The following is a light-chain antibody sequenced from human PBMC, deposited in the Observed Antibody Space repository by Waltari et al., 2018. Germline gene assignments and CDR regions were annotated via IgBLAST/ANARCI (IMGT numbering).Light chain of an antibody. J-gene: IGLJ2*01. CDR1: SLRSYY. Sequence: SSELTQDPAVSVALGQTVRITCQGDSLRSYYASWYQQKPGQAPVLVIYGKNNRTSGIPDRFSGSSSGNTASLTITGAQAEDEADYYCNSRDSSGNHHVVFGGGTKLTVL. CDR3: NSRDSSGNHHVV. V-gene: IGLV3-19*01. CDR2: GKN.